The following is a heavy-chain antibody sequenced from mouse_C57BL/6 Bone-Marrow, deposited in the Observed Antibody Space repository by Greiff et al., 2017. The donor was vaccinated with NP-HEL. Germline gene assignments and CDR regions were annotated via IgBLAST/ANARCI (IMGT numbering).Heavy chain of an antibody. CDR2: ILPGSGST. CDR1: GYTFTGYW. Sequence: QVQLQQSGAELMKPGASVKLSCKATGYTFTGYWIEWVKQRPGHGLEWIGEILPGSGSTNYNEKFKGKATFTADTSSNTAYMQLSSLTTEDAASYYCARYDYYGSSYKFAYWGQGALVTVSA. V-gene: IGHV1-9*01. D-gene: IGHD1-1*01. CDR3: ARYDYYGSSYKFAY. J-gene: IGHJ3*01.